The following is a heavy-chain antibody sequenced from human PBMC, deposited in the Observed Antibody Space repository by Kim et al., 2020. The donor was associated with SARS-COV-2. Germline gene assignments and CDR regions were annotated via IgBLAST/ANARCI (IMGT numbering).Heavy chain of an antibody. CDR1: GFTFSSYA. Sequence: GGSLRLSCAASGFTFSSYAMSWVRQAPGKGLEWVSAISGSGGSTYYADSVKGRFTISRDNSKNTLYLQMNSLRAEDTAVYYCANLPIPPYSGYDFIDYWGQGTLVTVSS. CDR3: ANLPIPPYSGYDFIDY. V-gene: IGHV3-23*01. D-gene: IGHD5-12*01. CDR2: ISGSGGST. J-gene: IGHJ4*02.